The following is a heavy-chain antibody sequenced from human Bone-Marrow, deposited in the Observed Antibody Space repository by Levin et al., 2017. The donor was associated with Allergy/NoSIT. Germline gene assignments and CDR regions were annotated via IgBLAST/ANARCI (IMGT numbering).Heavy chain of an antibody. CDR2: ISSYSSNT. D-gene: IGHD5-12*01. CDR1: GYTFTTYG. V-gene: IGHV1-18*01. Sequence: EASVKVSCKTSGYTFTTYGITWVRQAPGQGLEWMGWISSYSSNTDYAQKFQDRLTMTTDTSTDTAYMELRTLRSDDTAVYYCARRRWPRLIIDYWGQGTLVTVSS. CDR3: ARRRWPRLIIDY. J-gene: IGHJ4*02.